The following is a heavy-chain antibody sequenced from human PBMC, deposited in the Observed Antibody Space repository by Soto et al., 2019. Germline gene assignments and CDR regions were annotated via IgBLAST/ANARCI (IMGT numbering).Heavy chain of an antibody. CDR1: GYIFTNYV. D-gene: IGHD3-22*01. CDR3: ARVVTQLLYSSDRSGYSWAFDI. CDR2: ISPCKQNT. V-gene: IGHV1-18*01. Sequence: ASVKDSCKASGYIFTNYVISWVRQAPGQGLEWMGWISPCKQNTNYAQRLKGKVSMTTATATSTAYMELRSLRSDDTAVYYCARVVTQLLYSSDRSGYSWAFDIWGQGTMVTVSS. J-gene: IGHJ3*02.